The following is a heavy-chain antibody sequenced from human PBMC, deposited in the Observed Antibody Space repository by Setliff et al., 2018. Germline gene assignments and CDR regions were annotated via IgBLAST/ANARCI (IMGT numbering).Heavy chain of an antibody. CDR1: GGSISNSTFY. CDR2: INYYGSIFDDGTTYST. Sequence: KTSETLSLTCTVSGGSISNSTFYWGWIRQPPGKGLEWIGSINYYGSIFDDGTTYSTYYNPSLKSRATISIDTSKSQFSLRLNSVTAADTAVYYCARTGTKRYFDYWGQGALVTVSS. V-gene: IGHV4-39*01. CDR3: ARTGTKRYFDY. J-gene: IGHJ4*02. D-gene: IGHD1-1*01.